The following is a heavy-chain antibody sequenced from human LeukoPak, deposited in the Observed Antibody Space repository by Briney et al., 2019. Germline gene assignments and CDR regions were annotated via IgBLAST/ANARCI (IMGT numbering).Heavy chain of an antibody. J-gene: IGHJ4*02. CDR3: ARAKNYFDY. CDR1: GFTFSSYS. Sequence: GGSLRLSCAASGFTFSSYSMNWVRQAPGKGLEWVSYISSSSTIYYADSVKGRFTISRDNAKNSLYLQMNSLRAEDTAVYYCARAKNYFDYWGQGTLVTVSS. V-gene: IGHV3-48*01. CDR2: ISSSSTI.